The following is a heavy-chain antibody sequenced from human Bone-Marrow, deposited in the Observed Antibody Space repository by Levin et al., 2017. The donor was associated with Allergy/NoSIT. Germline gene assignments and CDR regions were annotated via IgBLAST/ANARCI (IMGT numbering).Heavy chain of an antibody. Sequence: ASETLSLTCTVSGGSISSYYWSWIRQPPGKGLEWIGYIYYSGSTNYNPSLKSRVTISVDTSKNQFSLKLSSVTAADTAVYYCAGFGFEDSSASGLGWFDPWGQGTLVTVSS. CDR2: IYYSGST. CDR1: GGSISSYY. D-gene: IGHD6-6*01. CDR3: AGFGFEDSSASGLGWFDP. J-gene: IGHJ5*02. V-gene: IGHV4-59*01.